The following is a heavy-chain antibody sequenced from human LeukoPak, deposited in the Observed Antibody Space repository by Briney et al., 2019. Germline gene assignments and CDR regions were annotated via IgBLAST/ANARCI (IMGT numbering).Heavy chain of an antibody. CDR3: ARDFWSGYYLGNWFDP. D-gene: IGHD3-3*01. Sequence: SVKVSCKASGGTFSSYAISGVRQAPGQGLEWMGRIIPIFGTANYAQKFQGRVTITTDESTSTAYMELRSLRSEDTAVYYCARDFWSGYYLGNWFDPWGQGTLVTVSS. V-gene: IGHV1-69*05. CDR2: IIPIFGTA. CDR1: GGTFSSYA. J-gene: IGHJ5*02.